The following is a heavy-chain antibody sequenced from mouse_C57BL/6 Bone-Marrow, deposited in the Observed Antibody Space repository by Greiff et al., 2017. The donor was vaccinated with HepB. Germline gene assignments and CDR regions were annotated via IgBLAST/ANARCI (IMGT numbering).Heavy chain of an antibody. CDR2: IHPNSGST. CDR3: ARRDGLPRVAY. CDR1: GYTFTSYW. J-gene: IGHJ3*01. D-gene: IGHD2-4*01. Sequence: VQLQQPGAELVKPGASVKLSCKASGYTFTSYWMHWVKQRPGQGLEWIGMIHPNSGSTNYNEKFKSKATLTVDKSSSTAYMQLSSLTSEDSAVYYCARRDGLPRVAYWGQGTLVTVSA. V-gene: IGHV1-64*01.